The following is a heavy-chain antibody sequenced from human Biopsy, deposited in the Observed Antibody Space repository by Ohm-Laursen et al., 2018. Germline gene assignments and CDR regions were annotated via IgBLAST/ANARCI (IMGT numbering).Heavy chain of an antibody. Sequence: SLRLSCAASGFRFDNTGMHWVRQGPGKGLEWVAGISWSSDSITYAKSVTGRFTISRDNGENSLYLQMNSLRPEDTALYYCTKNTQWEGSGYLDAFNIWGHGAMVTASS. CDR2: ISWSSDSI. V-gene: IGHV3-9*01. D-gene: IGHD3-22*01. CDR3: TKNTQWEGSGYLDAFNI. CDR1: GFRFDNTG. J-gene: IGHJ3*02.